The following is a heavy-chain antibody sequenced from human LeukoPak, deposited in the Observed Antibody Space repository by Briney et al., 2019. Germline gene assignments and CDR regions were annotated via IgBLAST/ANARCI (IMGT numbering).Heavy chain of an antibody. D-gene: IGHD6-25*01. Sequence: PGGSLRLSCTASGFTFSSYWMHWVRQAPGKGLVWVSRIISDGSSTDYADSVKGRFTISRDNSKNTLYLQMNSLRAEDTAVYYCAKGSRAAGYYFDYWGQGTLVTVSS. V-gene: IGHV3-74*01. CDR2: IISDGSST. CDR3: AKGSRAAGYYFDY. CDR1: GFTFSSYW. J-gene: IGHJ4*02.